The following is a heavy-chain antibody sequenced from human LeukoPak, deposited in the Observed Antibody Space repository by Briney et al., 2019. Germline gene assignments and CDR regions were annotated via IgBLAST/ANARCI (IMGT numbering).Heavy chain of an antibody. D-gene: IGHD3-22*01. J-gene: IGHJ4*02. Sequence: SETLSLTCTVSGGSLNNYYWNWIRQPPGKGLEWIGYFYYSGSNNYNPSLKSRVTMSVDTSKTHFSLKLSSLTAADTAVYYCARSPGYYDGSGYYSGDFDYWGQGTLVTVSS. CDR1: GGSLNNYY. CDR3: ARSPGYYDGSGYYSGDFDY. CDR2: FYYSGSN. V-gene: IGHV4-59*01.